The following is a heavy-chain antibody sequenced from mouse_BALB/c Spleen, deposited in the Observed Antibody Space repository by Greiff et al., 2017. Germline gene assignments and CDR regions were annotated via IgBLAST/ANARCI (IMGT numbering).Heavy chain of an antibody. CDR3: ARVYGTWYFDV. D-gene: IGHD1-1*01. V-gene: IGHV3-6*02. J-gene: IGHJ1*01. CDR1: GYSITSGYY. CDR2: ISYDGSN. Sequence: EVKLVESGPGLVKPSQSLSLTCSVTGYSITSGYYWNWIRQFPGNKLEWMGYISYDGSNNYNPSLKNRISITRDTSKNQFFLKLNSVTTEDTATYYCARVYGTWYFDVWGAGTTVTVSS.